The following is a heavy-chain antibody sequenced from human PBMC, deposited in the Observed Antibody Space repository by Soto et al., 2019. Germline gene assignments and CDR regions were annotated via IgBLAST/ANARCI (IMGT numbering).Heavy chain of an antibody. Sequence: GSLRLSCAASGLTFSDYYMSWIRQAPGKGLEWVSYISSSGSTIYYADSVKGRFTISRDNAKNSLYLQMNSLRAEDTAVYYCASSRNYGDPQLFDYWGQGTLVTVSS. CDR3: ASSRNYGDPQLFDY. D-gene: IGHD4-17*01. V-gene: IGHV3-11*01. CDR1: GLTFSDYY. CDR2: ISSSGSTI. J-gene: IGHJ4*02.